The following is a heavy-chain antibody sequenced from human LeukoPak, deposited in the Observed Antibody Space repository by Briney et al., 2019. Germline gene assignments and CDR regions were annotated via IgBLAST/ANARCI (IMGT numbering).Heavy chain of an antibody. CDR2: ISAYNGNT. V-gene: IGHV1-18*01. Sequence: GASVKVSCKASGYTFTSYGISWVRQAPGQGLEWMGWISAYNGNTNYAQKFQGRVTMTRDTSTSTVYMELSSLRSEDTAVYYCARDVTIFGVVIYLDYWGQRTLVTVSS. CDR1: GYTFTSYG. J-gene: IGHJ4*02. D-gene: IGHD3-3*01. CDR3: ARDVTIFGVVIYLDY.